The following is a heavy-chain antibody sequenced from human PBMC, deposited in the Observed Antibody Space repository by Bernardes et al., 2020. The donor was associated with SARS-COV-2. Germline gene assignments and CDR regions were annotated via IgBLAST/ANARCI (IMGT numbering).Heavy chain of an antibody. CDR3: ARVPYDTSAGFDH. V-gene: IGHV1-2*02. J-gene: IGHJ4*02. D-gene: IGHD3-22*01. CDR2: INPHSGGT. Sequence: AQVKVACKAFGYSFTGYYMNWVRQAPGQGLEWMGWINPHSGGTNYAQKLQGRVTMTRDTSITTAYMELSRLRSDDTAAYYCARVPYDTSAGFDHWGQGTLVTVSS. CDR1: GYSFTGYY.